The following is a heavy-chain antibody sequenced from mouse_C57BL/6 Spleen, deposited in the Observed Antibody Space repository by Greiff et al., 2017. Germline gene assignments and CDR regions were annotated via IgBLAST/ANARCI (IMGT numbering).Heavy chain of an antibody. CDR3: ARVYYGYYAMDY. V-gene: IGHV5-16*01. D-gene: IGHD1-1*01. CDR1: GFTFSDYY. Sequence: DVKLVESEGGLVQPGSSMKLSCTASGFTFSDYYMAWVRQVPEKGLEWVANINYDGSSTYYLDSLKSRFIISRDNAKNILYLQMSSLKSEDTATYYCARVYYGYYAMDYWGQGTSVTVSS. CDR2: INYDGSST. J-gene: IGHJ4*01.